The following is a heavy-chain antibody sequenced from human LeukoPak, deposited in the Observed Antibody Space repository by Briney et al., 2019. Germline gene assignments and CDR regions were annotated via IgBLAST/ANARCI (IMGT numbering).Heavy chain of an antibody. Sequence: GGPLRLSCAASGFTFSSYAMSWVRQAPGKGLEWVSAISGSGGSTYYADSVKGRFTISRDNSKNTLYLQMNSLRGEDMAVYYCARESEHSVSQVDFDLWGQGTMVTVSS. CDR3: ARESEHSVSQVDFDL. V-gene: IGHV3-23*01. CDR1: GFTFSSYA. CDR2: ISGSGGST. J-gene: IGHJ3*01. D-gene: IGHD2-15*01.